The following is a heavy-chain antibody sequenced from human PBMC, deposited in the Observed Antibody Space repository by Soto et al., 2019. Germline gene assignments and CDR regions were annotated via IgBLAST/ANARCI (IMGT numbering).Heavy chain of an antibody. CDR2: VNPSNGNT. CDR3: ARRLSAFDV. CDR1: GYTFLNYA. J-gene: IGHJ3*01. V-gene: IGHV1-3*01. Sequence: QVQLVQSGAEVRKPGASVKVSCKTSGYTFLNYAIHWVRQAAGQGLEWMGWVNPSNGNTKYSENFQVRLSLTRDTSANTTYMELSSLRSADTAVYYCARRLSAFDVWGQGTMVTVSS.